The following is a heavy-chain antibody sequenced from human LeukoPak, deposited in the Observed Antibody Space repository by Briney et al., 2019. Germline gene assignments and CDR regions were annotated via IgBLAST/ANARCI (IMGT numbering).Heavy chain of an antibody. CDR3: AELGITMIGGV. J-gene: IGHJ6*04. V-gene: IGHV3-48*03. CDR2: ISSSGSTI. D-gene: IGHD3-10*02. Sequence: GGSLRLSCAASGFTFSSYEMNRVRQAPGKGLEWVSYISSSGSTIYYADSVKGRFTISRDNAKNSLYLQMNSLRAEDTAVYYCAELGITMIGGVWGKGTTVTISS. CDR1: GFTFSSYE.